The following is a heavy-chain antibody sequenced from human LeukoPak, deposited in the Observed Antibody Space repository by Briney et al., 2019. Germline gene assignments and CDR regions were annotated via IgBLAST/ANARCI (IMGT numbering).Heavy chain of an antibody. CDR2: INHSGST. Sequence: SETLSLTCAAYGGSFSGYYWSWIRQPPGKGLEWIGEINHSGSTNYNPSLKSRVTISVDTSKNQFSLKLSSVTAADTAVYYCARTRGSSSSSYYYYYYMDVWGKGTTVTISS. CDR1: GGSFSGYY. CDR3: ARTRGSSSSSYYYYYYMDV. J-gene: IGHJ6*03. D-gene: IGHD6-13*01. V-gene: IGHV4-34*01.